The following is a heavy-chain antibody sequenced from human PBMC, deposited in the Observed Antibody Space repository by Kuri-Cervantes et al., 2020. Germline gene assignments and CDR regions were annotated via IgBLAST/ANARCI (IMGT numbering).Heavy chain of an antibody. CDR2: FDPEDGET. Sequence: ASVKVSCKVSGYTLTELSMHWVRQAPGKGLEWMGGFDPEDGETIYAQKFQGRVTMTEDTSTDTAYMELSSLRSEDTAVYYCARDRGRDGYNLYYYYGMDVWGQGTTVTVSS. CDR3: ARDRGRDGYNLYYYYGMDV. D-gene: IGHD5-24*01. J-gene: IGHJ6*02. CDR1: GYTLTELS. V-gene: IGHV1-24*01.